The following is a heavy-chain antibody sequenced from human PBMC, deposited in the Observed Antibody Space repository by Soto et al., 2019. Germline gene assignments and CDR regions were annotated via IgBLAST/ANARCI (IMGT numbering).Heavy chain of an antibody. CDR2: ISGSGGST. D-gene: IGHD4-17*01. CDR3: AKPWYYTVRGAFAI. J-gene: IGHJ3*02. Sequence: PGGSLRLSCAASGFTFSSYAMSWVRQAPGKGLEWVSAISGSGGSTYYADSVKGRFTISRDNSKNTLCLQMNSLRVEDTAVYYCAKPWYYTVRGAFAIWGQGTMVTVSS. V-gene: IGHV3-23*01. CDR1: GFTFSSYA.